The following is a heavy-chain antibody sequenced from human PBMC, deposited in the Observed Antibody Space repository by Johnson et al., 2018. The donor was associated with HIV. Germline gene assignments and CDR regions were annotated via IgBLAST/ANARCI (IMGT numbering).Heavy chain of an antibody. CDR3: ARDPTIAWDLKGGAFDI. Sequence: VQLVESGGGVVRPGGSLRLSCAASGFTFDDYGMSWVRQAPGKGLEWVSGINWNGGSTGYADSVKGRFTISRDNAKNSLYLQMNSLRAEDTALYYCARDPTIAWDLKGGAFDIWGQGTMVTVSS. J-gene: IGHJ3*02. CDR1: GFTFDDYG. D-gene: IGHD1-26*01. CDR2: INWNGGST. V-gene: IGHV3-20*04.